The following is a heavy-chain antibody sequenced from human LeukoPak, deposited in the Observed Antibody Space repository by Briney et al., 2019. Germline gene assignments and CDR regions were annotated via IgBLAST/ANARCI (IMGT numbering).Heavy chain of an antibody. CDR1: GFTVSSNY. D-gene: IGHD3-3*01. CDR3: ARAPHYDPPID. Sequence: GGSLRLSCAASGFTVSSNYMSWVRQAPGKGLEWVSIIYNGGGSTYYADSVKCRFTISRDNSKNTLYLQMNSLRAEDTAVYYCARAPHYDPPIDWGQGSLVTVSS. J-gene: IGHJ4*02. CDR2: IYNGGGST. V-gene: IGHV3-53*01.